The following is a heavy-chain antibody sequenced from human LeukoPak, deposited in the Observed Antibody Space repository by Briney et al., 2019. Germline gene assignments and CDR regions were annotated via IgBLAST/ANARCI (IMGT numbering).Heavy chain of an antibody. CDR2: INSDGSRT. CDR1: GITLSGYW. D-gene: IGHD3-22*01. J-gene: IGHJ4*02. Sequence: GGSLRPSCAASGITLSGYWMHWVRQPPGRGLVWVSRINSDGSRTTYADSVKGRFTISRDNAKNTLYLQMNSLRAEDTAVYYCARDPDLSGYSFFDYWGQGTLVTVSS. V-gene: IGHV3-74*01. CDR3: ARDPDLSGYSFFDY.